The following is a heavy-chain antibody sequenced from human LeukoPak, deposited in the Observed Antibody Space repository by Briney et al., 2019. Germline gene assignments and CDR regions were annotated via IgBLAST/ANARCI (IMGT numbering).Heavy chain of an antibody. V-gene: IGHV1-18*01. J-gene: IGHJ5*02. Sequence: ASVKVSCKASGYTFTNYGISWVRQAPGQGLEWMGWISTYNGNTNYAQKFQGRVTMTTDTSTSTAYMELRSLRSDDTAFCYCASARDSVVWFDPWGQGSLVTVSS. CDR2: ISTYNGNT. CDR3: ASARDSVVWFDP. CDR1: GYTFTNYG. D-gene: IGHD2-15*01.